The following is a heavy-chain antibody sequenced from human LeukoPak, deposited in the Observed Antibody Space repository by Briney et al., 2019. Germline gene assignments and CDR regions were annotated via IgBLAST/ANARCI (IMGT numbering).Heavy chain of an antibody. J-gene: IGHJ4*02. CDR1: GYSISSGYY. V-gene: IGHV4-38-2*02. CDR3: ARRGGPSGWYFLFFFDY. CDR2: IYHSGST. D-gene: IGHD6-19*01. Sequence: PSETLSLTCTVSGYSISSGYYWGWIRQPPGKGLEWIGSIYHSGSTYYNPSLKSRVTISVDTSKNQFSLKLSSVTAADTAVYYCARRGGPSGWYFLFFFDYWGQGTLVTVSS.